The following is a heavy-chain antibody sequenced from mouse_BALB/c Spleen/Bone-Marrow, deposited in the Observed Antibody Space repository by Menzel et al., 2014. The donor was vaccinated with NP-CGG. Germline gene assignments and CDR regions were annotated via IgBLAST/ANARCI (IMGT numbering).Heavy chain of an antibody. Sequence: EVKLMESGAELVKPGASVRLSCTASGFNIKDTYIHWVKQRPEQGLEWIGRIDPANGNTKYDPKFQGKATITADTSSNTAYLQLISLTSEDTAVYYCASYRLRTYFDYWGQGTTLTVSS. J-gene: IGHJ2*01. V-gene: IGHV14-3*02. CDR3: ASYRLRTYFDY. CDR1: GFNIKDTY. D-gene: IGHD2-14*01. CDR2: IDPANGNT.